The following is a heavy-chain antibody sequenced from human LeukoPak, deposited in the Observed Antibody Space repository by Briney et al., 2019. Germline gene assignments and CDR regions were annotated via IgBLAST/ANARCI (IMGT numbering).Heavy chain of an antibody. V-gene: IGHV4-59*01. CDR1: GGSISSYY. D-gene: IGHD6-13*01. Sequence: SETLSLTCTVSGGSISSYYWSWIRQPPGKGLEWIGYIYYSGSTNYNPSRKSRVTISVDTSKNQFSLKLSSVTAADTAVYYCARGDMNLSGWYHAFDIWGQGTMVTVSS. CDR3: ARGDMNLSGWYHAFDI. J-gene: IGHJ3*02. CDR2: IYYSGST.